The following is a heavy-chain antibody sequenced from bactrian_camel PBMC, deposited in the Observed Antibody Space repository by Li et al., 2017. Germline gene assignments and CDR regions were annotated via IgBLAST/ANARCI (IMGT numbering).Heavy chain of an antibody. V-gene: IGHV3S42*01. J-gene: IGHJ7*01. CDR1: GYTASSYC. D-gene: IGHD1*01. Sequence: VQLVESGGGSVQAGGSLRLSCAASGYTASSYCMGWFRQAPGKEREGVAVIDSDGIPSYADSVKGRFTISKDSAKLTLYLQMNSLKPEDTAMYYCAFYAGFGVCLDAVYGMDYWGKGTQVTVS. CDR2: IDSDGIP.